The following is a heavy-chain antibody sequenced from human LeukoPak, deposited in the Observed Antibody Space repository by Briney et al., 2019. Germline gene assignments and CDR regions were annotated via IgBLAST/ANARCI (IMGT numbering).Heavy chain of an antibody. D-gene: IGHD3-3*01. CDR3: ARDQTVYYDFWSGYSHFDY. J-gene: IGHJ4*02. CDR1: GFTFSSYA. CDR2: ISSSSSTI. Sequence: GGSLRLSCAASGFTFSSYAMSWVRQAPGKGLEWVSYISSSSSTIYYADSVEGRFTISRDNAKNSLYLQMNSLRAEDTAVYYCARDQTVYYDFWSGYSHFDYWGQGTLVTVSS. V-gene: IGHV3-48*01.